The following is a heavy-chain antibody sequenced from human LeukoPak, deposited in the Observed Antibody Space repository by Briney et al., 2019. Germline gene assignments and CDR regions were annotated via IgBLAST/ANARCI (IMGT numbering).Heavy chain of an antibody. J-gene: IGHJ4*02. Sequence: GGSLRLSCAASGFTFSSYWMHWVRQAPGKGLVWVSRINSDGSSTSYADSVKGRFTIPRDNSKNTLYLQMNSLRAEDTAVYYCAREITMVRGVPKGGAGGDYWGQGTLVTVSS. V-gene: IGHV3-74*01. CDR2: INSDGSST. CDR1: GFTFSSYW. D-gene: IGHD3-10*01. CDR3: AREITMVRGVPKGGAGGDY.